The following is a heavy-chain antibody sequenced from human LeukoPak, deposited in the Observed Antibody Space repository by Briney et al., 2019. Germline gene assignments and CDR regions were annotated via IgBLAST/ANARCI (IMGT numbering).Heavy chain of an antibody. D-gene: IGHD3-16*02. CDR3: ARAGFLITFGGVIS. V-gene: IGHV3-11*04. CDR2: ISSSGSTI. J-gene: IGHJ5*02. CDR1: GFTFSDYY. Sequence: GGSLRPSCAASGFTFSDYYMSWIRQAPGKGLEWVSSISSSGSTIYYADSVKGRFTISRDNAKNSLYLQMNSLRAEDTAIYYCARAGFLITFGGVISWGQGTLVTVSS.